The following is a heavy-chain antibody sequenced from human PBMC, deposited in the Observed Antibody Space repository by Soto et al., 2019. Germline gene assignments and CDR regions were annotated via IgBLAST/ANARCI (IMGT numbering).Heavy chain of an antibody. V-gene: IGHV1-18*01. CDR2: ISAYNGNT. CDR1: GYTFTSYG. Sequence: QVQLVQSGAEVKKPGASVKVSCKASGYTFTSYGISWVRXXXXXXLEWMGWISAYNGNTNYAQKLQGRVTMTTDTSTSTAYMELRSLRSDDTAVYYCASSLLVGYGLEGESDWGQGTLVTVSS. J-gene: IGHJ4*02. CDR3: ASSLLVGYGLEGESD. D-gene: IGHD5-18*01.